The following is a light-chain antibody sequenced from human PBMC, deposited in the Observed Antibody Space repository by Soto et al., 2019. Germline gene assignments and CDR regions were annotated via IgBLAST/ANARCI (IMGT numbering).Light chain of an antibody. CDR2: DAS. J-gene: IGKJ5*01. Sequence: DIQRTQSPSSLSASVGDSVTTTCQASQDISNYLNWYQQKPGKAPKLLIYDASNLETGVPSRFSGSGSGTDFTFTISSLQPEDIATYYCQQYDNLPITFGQGTRLEIK. CDR1: QDISNY. V-gene: IGKV1-33*01. CDR3: QQYDNLPIT.